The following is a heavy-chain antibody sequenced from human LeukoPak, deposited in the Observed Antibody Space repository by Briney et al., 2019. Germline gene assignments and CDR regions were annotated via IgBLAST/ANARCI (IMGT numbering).Heavy chain of an antibody. CDR1: GFTFSSYG. Sequence: GGSLRLSCAASGFTFSSYGMHWVRQAPGKGLEWVAIIWSDGNNKYYADSVEGRFTISRDTSKNTLFLQMNSLRAEDTAVYYCAKDPWYYWGQGTLVTVSS. V-gene: IGHV3-30*02. CDR3: AKDPWYY. J-gene: IGHJ4*02. CDR2: IWSDGNNK.